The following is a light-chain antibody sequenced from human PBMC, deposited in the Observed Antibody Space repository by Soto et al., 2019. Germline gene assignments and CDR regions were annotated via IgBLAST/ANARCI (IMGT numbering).Light chain of an antibody. CDR1: QSVDRY. CDR3: QQRGKWPST. J-gene: IGKJ2*01. CDR2: DAY. Sequence: EVVLTQSPDTLSLSPRETATRSCRASQSVDRYVAWYQQKVGQAPRLLIYDAYTRATGVGARFTGRGSATDFSLTIISLDPEDFAVYYCQQRGKWPSTFGPGTKVEMK. V-gene: IGKV3-11*01.